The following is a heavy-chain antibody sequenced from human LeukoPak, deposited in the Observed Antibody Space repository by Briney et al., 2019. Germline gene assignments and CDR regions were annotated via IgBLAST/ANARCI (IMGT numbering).Heavy chain of an antibody. CDR1: GGTFSSYA. Sequence: AAVKVSCKASGGTFSSYAISWVRQAPGQGLEWMGGIIPIFGTANYAQKFQGRVTITADESTSTAYMELSGLRSEDTAVYYCARDLDSSGYLDWGQGTLVTVSS. V-gene: IGHV1-69*13. CDR3: ARDLDSSGYLD. J-gene: IGHJ4*02. D-gene: IGHD3-22*01. CDR2: IIPIFGTA.